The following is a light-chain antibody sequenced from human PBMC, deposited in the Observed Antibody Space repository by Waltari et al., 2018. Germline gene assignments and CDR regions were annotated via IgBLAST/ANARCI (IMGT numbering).Light chain of an antibody. CDR3: CSYAGTNNLGV. V-gene: IGLV2-8*01. J-gene: IGLJ3*02. CDR2: EVT. Sequence: QSALTQPPSASGSPGQSVTISCTGTSSDVGGYDHVSWYQQHPGKAPKLMIYEVTKRPSGVPDRFSGSQSGNPASLTVSGLQAEDEADYYCCSYAGTNNLGVFGGGTKLTVL. CDR1: SSDVGGYDH.